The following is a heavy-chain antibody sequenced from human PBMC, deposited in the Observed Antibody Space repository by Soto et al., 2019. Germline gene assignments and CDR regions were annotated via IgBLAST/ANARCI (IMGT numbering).Heavy chain of an antibody. V-gene: IGHV3-74*01. Sequence: GGSLRLSCAASGFTFSSYWMHWVRQAPGKGLVWVSRINSDGSSTSYADSVKGRFTISRDNAKNTLYLQMNSLRAEDTAVYYCAREGVFQWLVTGFDYWGQGTLVTVSS. D-gene: IGHD6-19*01. CDR1: GFTFSSYW. J-gene: IGHJ4*02. CDR2: INSDGSST. CDR3: AREGVFQWLVTGFDY.